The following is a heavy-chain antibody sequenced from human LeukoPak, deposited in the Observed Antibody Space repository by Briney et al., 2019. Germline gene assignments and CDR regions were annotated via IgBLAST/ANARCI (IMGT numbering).Heavy chain of an antibody. J-gene: IGHJ3*02. CDR2: IYYSGST. V-gene: IGHV4-39*01. D-gene: IGHD1-26*01. CDR3: ARVLNSGSFAGPEDAFDI. CDR1: GGSISSSSYY. Sequence: SETLSLTCTVSGGSISSSSYYWGWIRQPPGKGLEWLGSIYYSGSTYYNPSLKSRVTISVDTSKNQFSLKLSSVTAADTAVYYCARVLNSGSFAGPEDAFDIWGQGTMVTVSS.